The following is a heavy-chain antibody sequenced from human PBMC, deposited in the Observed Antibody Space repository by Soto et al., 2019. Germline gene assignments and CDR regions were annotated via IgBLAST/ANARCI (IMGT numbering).Heavy chain of an antibody. D-gene: IGHD2-2*01. CDR3: AKDTCRRTSCYVDY. CDR1: GFTFSSYV. J-gene: IGHJ4*02. CDR2: ISGSDDIT. V-gene: IGHV3-23*01. Sequence: EVQLLESGGGLVQPGEYLRLSCVASGFTFSSYVMSWVRQAPGKGVEWVSAISGSDDITYHVDSVKGRFTISRDNSKNTLYLQMNSLRAEDTAVYYCAKDTCRRTSCYVDYWGQGTLVTVSS.